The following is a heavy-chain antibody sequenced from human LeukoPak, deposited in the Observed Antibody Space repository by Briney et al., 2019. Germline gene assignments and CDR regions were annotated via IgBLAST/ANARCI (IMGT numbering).Heavy chain of an antibody. V-gene: IGHV4-4*02. CDR2: IYHSGST. CDR1: GGSISSSNW. Sequence: SETLSLTCAVSGGSISSSNWWSWVRQPPGKGLDWIGEIYHSGSTNYNPSLKSRVTISVDKSKNQFSLKLSSVTAADTAVYYCARGRLQLKKKYYFDYWGQGTLVTVSS. J-gene: IGHJ4*02. CDR3: ARGRLQLKKKYYFDY. D-gene: IGHD5-24*01.